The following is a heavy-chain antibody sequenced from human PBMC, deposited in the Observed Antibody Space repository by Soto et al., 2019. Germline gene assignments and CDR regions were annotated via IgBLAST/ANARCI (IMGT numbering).Heavy chain of an antibody. D-gene: IGHD3-10*01. V-gene: IGHV3-23*01. CDR3: ACLAWFGDPVPPFDC. CDR2: ISGSAVST. CDR1: GFTFSTYA. Sequence: EVQLLESGGGVVQPGGSLILSCAASGFTFSTYAMAWVRQAPGKGLEWVSGISGSAVSTNHADSVKGRFIISRDNSKNMVYLQRNSLRAEDTAVYYCACLAWFGDPVPPFDCWGQGTVVTVSS. J-gene: IGHJ4*02.